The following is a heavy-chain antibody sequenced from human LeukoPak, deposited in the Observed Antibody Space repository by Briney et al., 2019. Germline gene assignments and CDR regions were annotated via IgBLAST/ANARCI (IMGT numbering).Heavy chain of an antibody. CDR1: GGSISSSSYY. CDR2: IYYSGST. V-gene: IGHV4-39*07. CDR3: ARKIVVVPAAMRFDP. Sequence: SETLSLTCTVSGGSISSSSYYWGWIRQPPGKGLEWIGSIYYSGSTYYNPSLKSRVTISVDTSKNQFSLKLSSVTAADTAVYYCARKIVVVPAAMRFDPWGQGTLVTVSS. D-gene: IGHD2-2*01. J-gene: IGHJ5*02.